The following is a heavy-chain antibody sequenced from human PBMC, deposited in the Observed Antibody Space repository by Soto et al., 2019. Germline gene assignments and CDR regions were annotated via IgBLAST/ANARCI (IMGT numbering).Heavy chain of an antibody. Sequence: PGGSLRLSCAAYGFTFSDYYMSWIRQAPGKGLEWVSYISSSSSYTNYADSLKGRFTISRDNAKNSLYLQMNSLRAEDTAVYYCARVSRDYFDYWGQGTLVTVS. V-gene: IGHV3-11*06. CDR2: ISSSSSYT. CDR3: ARVSRDYFDY. J-gene: IGHJ4*02. CDR1: GFTFSDYY.